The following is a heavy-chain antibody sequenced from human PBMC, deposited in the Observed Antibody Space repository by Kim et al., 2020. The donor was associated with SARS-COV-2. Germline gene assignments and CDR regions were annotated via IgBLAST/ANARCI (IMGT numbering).Heavy chain of an antibody. J-gene: IGHJ4*02. V-gene: IGHV4-39*01. D-gene: IGHD6-19*01. CDR3: ARNLRLVSIFDY. Sequence: SETLSLTCTVSGGSISSSSYYWGWIRQPPGKGLEWIGSIYYSGSTYYNPSLKSRVTISVDTSKNQFSLKLSSVTAADTAVYYCARNLRLVSIFDYWGQGTLVTVSS. CDR1: GGSISSSSYY. CDR2: IYYSGST.